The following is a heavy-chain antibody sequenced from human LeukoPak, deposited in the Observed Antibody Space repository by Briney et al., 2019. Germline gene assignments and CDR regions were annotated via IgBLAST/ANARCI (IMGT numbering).Heavy chain of an antibody. J-gene: IGHJ4*02. D-gene: IGHD3-10*01. CDR1: GFTFSSYG. CDR2: ISYDGSNK. CDR3: AKGNALLWFGESMGYFDY. V-gene: IGHV3-30*18. Sequence: GGSLRLSCAASGFTFSSYGMHWVRQAPGKGLEWVAVISYDGSNKYYADSVKGRFTISRDNSKNTLYLQMNSLRAEDTAVYYCAKGNALLWFGESMGYFDYWGQGTLVTVSS.